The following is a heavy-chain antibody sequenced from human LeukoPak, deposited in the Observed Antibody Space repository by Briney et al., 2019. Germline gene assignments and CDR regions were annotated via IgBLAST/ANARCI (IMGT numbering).Heavy chain of an antibody. J-gene: IGHJ6*02. D-gene: IGHD3-10*01. CDR2: ISSSSSYI. CDR3: ARAQERRQSHYGSGSYYNYYGMDV. Sequence: GGSLRLSCAASGFTFSSYSMNWVRQAPGKGLEWVSSISSSSSYIYYADSVKGRFTISRDNAKNSLYLQMNSLRAEDTAVYYCARAQERRQSHYGSGSYYNYYGMDVWGQGTTVTVSS. CDR1: GFTFSSYS. V-gene: IGHV3-21*01.